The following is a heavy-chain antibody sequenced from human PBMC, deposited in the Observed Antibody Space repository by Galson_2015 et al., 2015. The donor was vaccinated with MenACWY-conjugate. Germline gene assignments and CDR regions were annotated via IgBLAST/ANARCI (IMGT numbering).Heavy chain of an antibody. Sequence: SLRLSCAASGFTFTGYEFNWVRQAPGKGLEWLSYISKSGSPIYYADSVKGRFTISRDNIKKSLFLEMNSLRAGDTGVHYCARVGTWIHQYFYYMDVWGKGTTVTVSS. J-gene: IGHJ6*03. CDR2: ISKSGSPI. D-gene: IGHD5-18*01. V-gene: IGHV3-48*03. CDR3: ARVGTWIHQYFYYMDV. CDR1: GFTFTGYE.